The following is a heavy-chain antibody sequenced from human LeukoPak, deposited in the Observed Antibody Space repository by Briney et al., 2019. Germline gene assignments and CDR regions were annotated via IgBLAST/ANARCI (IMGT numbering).Heavy chain of an antibody. V-gene: IGHV1-2*02. Sequence: ASVKVSCKASGYTFTGYYMHWVRQAPGQGLEWMGWINPNSGGTNYAQKFQGRVTMTRDTSISTAYMDLSRLRSDDTAVYYCARDLWCSGGSCYVPPTYYYYYMDVWGKGTTVTVSS. CDR1: GYTFTGYY. CDR2: INPNSGGT. D-gene: IGHD2-15*01. J-gene: IGHJ6*03. CDR3: ARDLWCSGGSCYVPPTYYYYYMDV.